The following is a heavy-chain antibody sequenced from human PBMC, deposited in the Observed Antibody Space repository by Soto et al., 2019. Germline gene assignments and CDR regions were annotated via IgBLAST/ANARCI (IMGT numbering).Heavy chain of an antibody. CDR2: IKQDGSEK. CDR3: ARVGYDFWSGYYFDY. Sequence: GGSLRLSCAASGFTFSSYWMSWARQAPGKGLEWVANIKQDGSEKYYVDSVKGRFTISRDNAKNSLYLQMNSLRAEDTAVYYCARVGYDFWSGYYFDYWGQGTLVTVSS. D-gene: IGHD3-3*01. J-gene: IGHJ4*02. CDR1: GFTFSSYW. V-gene: IGHV3-7*01.